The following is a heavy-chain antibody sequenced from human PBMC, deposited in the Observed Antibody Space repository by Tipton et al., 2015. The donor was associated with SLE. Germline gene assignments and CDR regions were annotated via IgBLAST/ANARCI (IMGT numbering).Heavy chain of an antibody. V-gene: IGHV3-9*01. Sequence: SLRLSCVASGFSLDDYAMHWVRQAPGKGLEWVSGISWNSNSLGYADSVEGRFTISRDNAKQSLYLQMSSLRAEDTALYYCARGSGSYYRPYYYYYMDVWGKGTTVTVSS. CDR3: ARGSGSYYRPYYYYYMDV. D-gene: IGHD3-10*01. CDR2: ISWNSNSL. J-gene: IGHJ6*03. CDR1: GFSLDDYA.